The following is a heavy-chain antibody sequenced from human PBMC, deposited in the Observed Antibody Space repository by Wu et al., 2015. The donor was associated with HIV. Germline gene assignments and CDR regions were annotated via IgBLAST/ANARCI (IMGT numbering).Heavy chain of an antibody. CDR2: IIPIFGTA. Sequence: QVQLVQSGAEVKKPGSSVKVSCKASGGTFSSYAISWVRQAPGQGLEWMGGIIPIFGTANYAQKFQGRVTITADESTSTAYMELSSLRSEDTAVYYCASTLTGKTHYYYYYMDVWGKGTTVTVSS. CDR3: ASTLTGKTHYYYYYMDV. J-gene: IGHJ6*03. D-gene: IGHD1-20*01. V-gene: IGHV1-69*12. CDR1: GGTFSSYA.